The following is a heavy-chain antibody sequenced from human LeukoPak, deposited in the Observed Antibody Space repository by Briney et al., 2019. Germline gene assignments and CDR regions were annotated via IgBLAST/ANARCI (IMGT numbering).Heavy chain of an antibody. CDR3: ARDPRGPDY. CDR1: GFTFSSYE. J-gene: IGHJ4*02. Sequence: GGSLRLSCAVSGFTFSSYEMSWVRQAPGKGLEWISYISPSGTTIYYVDSVKGRFIISRDNAKDSLYLQMNSLRVEDTAVYYCARDPRGPDYWGQGTLVTVSS. CDR2: ISPSGTTI. V-gene: IGHV3-48*03.